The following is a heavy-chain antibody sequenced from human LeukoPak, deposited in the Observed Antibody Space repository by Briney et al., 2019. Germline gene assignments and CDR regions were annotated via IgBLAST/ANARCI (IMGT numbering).Heavy chain of an antibody. CDR2: IYSGGST. V-gene: IGHV3-53*01. Sequence: GGSLRLSCAASGFTVSSNYMSWVRQAPGKGLEWVSVIYSGGSTYYADSVKGRFTISRDNSKNTLYLQMNSLRDEDTAAYYCARSIVVSPAAPYIWFDPLGPGNPGHRLL. D-gene: IGHD2-2*01. CDR3: ARSIVVSPAAPYIWFDP. J-gene: IGHJ5*02. CDR1: GFTVSSNY.